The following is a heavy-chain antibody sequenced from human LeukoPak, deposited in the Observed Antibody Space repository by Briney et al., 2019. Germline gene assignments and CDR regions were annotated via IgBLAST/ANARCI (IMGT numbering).Heavy chain of an antibody. CDR2: TYYRSKWYS. V-gene: IGHV6-1*01. D-gene: IGHD4-23*01. Sequence: SQTLSLICAISGDSVSSNSAFWTWIRQSPSRGLEWLGRTYYRSKWYSDYAVPMRGRVTINPDPSKTQFSLHLNSMTPEDKAVYYCVRAGDQLPYGGIDIWGLGTVVTVSS. CDR1: GDSVSSNSAF. CDR3: VRAGDQLPYGGIDI. J-gene: IGHJ3*02.